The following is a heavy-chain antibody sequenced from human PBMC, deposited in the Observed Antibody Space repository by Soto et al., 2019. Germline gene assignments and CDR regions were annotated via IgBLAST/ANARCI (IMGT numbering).Heavy chain of an antibody. J-gene: IGHJ5*02. Sequence: SETLSLTCTVSGGPISSGGYYWSWIRQHPGKGLEWIGYIYYSGSTYYNPSLKSRVTISVDTSKNQFSLKLSSVTAADTAVYYCARERRGDIVVVPAAPRWFDPWGQGTLVTVSS. CDR1: GGPISSGGYY. CDR3: ARERRGDIVVVPAAPRWFDP. D-gene: IGHD2-2*01. CDR2: IYYSGST. V-gene: IGHV4-31*03.